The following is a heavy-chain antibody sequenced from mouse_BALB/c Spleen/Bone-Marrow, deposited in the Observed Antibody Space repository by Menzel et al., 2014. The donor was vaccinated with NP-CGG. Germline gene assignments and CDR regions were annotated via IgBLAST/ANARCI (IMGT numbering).Heavy chain of an antibody. J-gene: IGHJ3*01. CDR2: IRNKANGYTT. V-gene: IGHV7-3*02. Sequence: EAKLQESGGGLVQPGGSLRLSCATSGFTFTDYYMSWVRQPPGKALEWLGFIRNKANGYTTEYSASVKGRFTISRDNSQSILYLQMNTLRAEDSATYYCARDYGNYVRFAYWGQGTLVTVSA. CDR1: GFTFTDYY. CDR3: ARDYGNYVRFAY. D-gene: IGHD2-1*01.